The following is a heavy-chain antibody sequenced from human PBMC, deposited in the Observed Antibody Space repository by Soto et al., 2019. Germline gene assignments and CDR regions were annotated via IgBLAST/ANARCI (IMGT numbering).Heavy chain of an antibody. Sequence: SETLSLTCAVYGGSFSGCYWSWIRQPPGKGLEWIGEINHSGSTNYNPSLKSRVTISVDTSKNQFSLKLSSVTAADTAVYYCARGRYCSSTSCYGGYYFDYWGQGTLVTVSS. CDR1: GGSFSGCY. D-gene: IGHD2-2*01. J-gene: IGHJ4*02. V-gene: IGHV4-34*01. CDR3: ARGRYCSSTSCYGGYYFDY. CDR2: INHSGST.